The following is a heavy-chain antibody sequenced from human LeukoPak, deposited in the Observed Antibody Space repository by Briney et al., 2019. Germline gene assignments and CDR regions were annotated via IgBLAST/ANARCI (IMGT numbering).Heavy chain of an antibody. V-gene: IGHV4-61*02. CDR3: ARDGDDLSEGYYFDS. Sequence: SQTLSLTCTVSGGSISSGSYYWSWIRQPAGKGLEWIGRIYTSGSTNYNPSLKSRVTMSVDTSKNQFSLKLSSVTAADTAVYYCARDGDDLSEGYYFDSWGQGTLVTVSS. D-gene: IGHD3-3*01. CDR1: GGSISSGSYY. CDR2: IYTSGST. J-gene: IGHJ4*02.